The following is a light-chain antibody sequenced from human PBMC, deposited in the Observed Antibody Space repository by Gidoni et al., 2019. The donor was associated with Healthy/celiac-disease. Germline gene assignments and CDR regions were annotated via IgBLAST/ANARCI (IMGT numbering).Light chain of an antibody. CDR3: IQGTHWPPYT. V-gene: IGKV2-30*01. Sequence: DVVMTQSPLSLPVTLGQPASISCRSSQSLVYSAGNTYLNCFQQRPGQSPRRLIYKVSNRDSGVPASFSVSGSGTAFTLHISRVEAEDVGVYYCIQGTHWPPYTFGQGTKLEIK. CDR1: QSLVYSAGNTY. J-gene: IGKJ2*01. CDR2: KVS.